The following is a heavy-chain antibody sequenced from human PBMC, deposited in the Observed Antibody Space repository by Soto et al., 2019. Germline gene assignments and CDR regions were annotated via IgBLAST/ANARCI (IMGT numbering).Heavy chain of an antibody. V-gene: IGHV4-4*02. D-gene: IGHD6-13*01. CDR2: IYHSGST. CDR3: ARGTQYSSSWPVDY. CDR1: GGSISSSNW. J-gene: IGHJ4*02. Sequence: QVQLQESGPGLVKPSGTLSLTCVVSGGSISSSNWWSWVRQPPGKGMEWIGEIYHSGSTNNNPSLKSRVTLSLDKAKIQFSLKLSSVTAADTAVYYCARGTQYSSSWPVDYWGQGTLVTVSS.